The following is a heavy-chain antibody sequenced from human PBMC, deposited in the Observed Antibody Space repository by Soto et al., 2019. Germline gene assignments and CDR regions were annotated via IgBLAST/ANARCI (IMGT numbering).Heavy chain of an antibody. J-gene: IGHJ4*02. Sequence: GGSLRLSCAASGLTVSSNYRSWVRQAPGKGLEWVSVIYSGGSTYYADSVKGRFTISRDNSKNTLYLQMNSLRAEDTAVYYCARENLTDPGVLGYWGQGTLVTVSS. CDR1: GLTVSSNY. CDR2: IYSGGST. CDR3: ARENLTDPGVLGY. D-gene: IGHD3-10*01. V-gene: IGHV3-66*01.